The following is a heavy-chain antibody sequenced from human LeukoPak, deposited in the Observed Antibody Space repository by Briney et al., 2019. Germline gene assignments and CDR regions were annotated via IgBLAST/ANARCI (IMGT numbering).Heavy chain of an antibody. J-gene: IGHJ4*02. CDR1: GYTFTSYG. CDR3: ARAKSRYCSSTSCHESPYYFDY. V-gene: IGHV1-18*01. CDR2: ISAYNGNT. Sequence: ASVKVSCKASGYTFTSYGISWVRQAPGQGLEWMGWISAYNGNTNYTQKLQGRVTMTTDTSTSTAYMELRSLRSDDTAVYYCARAKSRYCSSTSCHESPYYFDYWGQGTLVTVSS. D-gene: IGHD2-2*01.